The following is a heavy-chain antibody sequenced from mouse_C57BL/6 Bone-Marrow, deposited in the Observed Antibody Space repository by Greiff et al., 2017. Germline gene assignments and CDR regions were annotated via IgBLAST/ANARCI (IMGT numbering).Heavy chain of an antibody. V-gene: IGHV5-9-1*02. J-gene: IGHJ2*01. CDR3: TRDRYGSSYFDY. D-gene: IGHD1-1*01. CDR2: ISSGGDYI. Sequence: EVQRVESGEGLVKPGGSLKLSCAASGFTFSSYAMSWVRQTPEKRLEWVAYISSGGDYIYYADTVKGRFTISRDNARNTLYLQMSSLKSEDTAMYYCTRDRYGSSYFDYWGQGTTLTVSS. CDR1: GFTFSSYA.